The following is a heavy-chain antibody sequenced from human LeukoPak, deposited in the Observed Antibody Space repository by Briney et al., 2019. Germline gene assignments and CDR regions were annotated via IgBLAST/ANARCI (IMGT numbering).Heavy chain of an antibody. CDR2: IYYSGSP. CDR1: GFTFSNAW. V-gene: IGHV4-4*02. J-gene: IGHJ3*02. Sequence: GSLRLSCAASGFTFSNAWMSWVHQAPGKGLEWIASIYYSGSPYYNPSLKSRVTISVDTSKNQFSLKLSSVTAADTAVYYCARGRSKGRYYDSSGYPRRYAFDIWGQGTMVTVSS. CDR3: ARGRSKGRYYDSSGYPRRYAFDI. D-gene: IGHD3-22*01.